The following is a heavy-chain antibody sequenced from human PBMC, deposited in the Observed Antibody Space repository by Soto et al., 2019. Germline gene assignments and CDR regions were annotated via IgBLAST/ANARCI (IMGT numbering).Heavy chain of an antibody. CDR1: GGSISSYY. V-gene: IGHV4-59*01. J-gene: IGHJ6*02. D-gene: IGHD6-25*01. CDR2: IYYSGST. CDR3: ARTSGIHYYGMDV. Sequence: PSETLSLTCTVSGGSISSYYWCWIRQPPGKGLEWIGYIYYSGSTNYNPSLKSRVTISVDTSKNQFSLKLSSVTAADTAVYYCARTSGIHYYGMDVWGQGTTVTVSS.